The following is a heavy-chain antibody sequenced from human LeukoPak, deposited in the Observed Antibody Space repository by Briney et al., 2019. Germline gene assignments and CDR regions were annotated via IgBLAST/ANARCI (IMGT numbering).Heavy chain of an antibody. Sequence: PGGSLRLSCAASEFTFSSYSMNWVRQAPGKGLEWVSSISGSSSYIYYADSVKGRFTISRDNAKNSLYLQMNSLRAEDTAVYYCARAYYGSGSYYVDYWGQGTLVIVSS. J-gene: IGHJ4*02. D-gene: IGHD3-10*01. CDR2: ISGSSSYI. V-gene: IGHV3-21*01. CDR3: ARAYYGSGSYYVDY. CDR1: EFTFSSYS.